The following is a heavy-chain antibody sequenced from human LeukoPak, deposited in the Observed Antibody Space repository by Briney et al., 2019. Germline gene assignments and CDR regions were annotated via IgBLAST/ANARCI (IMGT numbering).Heavy chain of an antibody. D-gene: IGHD6-19*01. CDR1: GFTLSDYG. CDR2: ISYDGSNK. CDR3: ARVGKNGWDSDH. Sequence: GGSLRLSCVVSGFTLSDYGIHWVRQAPGRGLQWVAVISYDGSNKYYADSVKGRFTISRDNSKNTLYLQMNSLRAEDTAVYYCARVGKNGWDSDHWGQGTLVAVSS. J-gene: IGHJ4*02. V-gene: IGHV3-30*12.